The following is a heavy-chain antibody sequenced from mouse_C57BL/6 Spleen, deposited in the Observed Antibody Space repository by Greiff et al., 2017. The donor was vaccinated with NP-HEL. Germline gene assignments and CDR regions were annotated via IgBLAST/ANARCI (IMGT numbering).Heavy chain of an antibody. V-gene: IGHV5-17*01. D-gene: IGHD2-4*01. Sequence: EVKLVESGGGLVKPGGSLKLSCAASGFTFSDYGMHWVRQAPEKGLEWVAYISSGSSTIYYADTVKGRFTISRDNAKNTLFLQMTSLRSEDTAMYYCARYYDYDYAMDYWGQGTSVTVSS. J-gene: IGHJ4*01. CDR1: GFTFSDYG. CDR3: ARYYDYDYAMDY. CDR2: ISSGSSTI.